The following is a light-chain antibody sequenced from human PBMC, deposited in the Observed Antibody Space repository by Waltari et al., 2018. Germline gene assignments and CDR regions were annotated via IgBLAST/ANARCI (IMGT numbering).Light chain of an antibody. V-gene: IGKV1-33*01. CDR1: QDISNY. CDR2: DAS. J-gene: IGKJ4*01. Sequence: DIQMTQSPSSLSASVGDRVTITCQASQDISNYLNWYQQKTGKAPKLLIYDASNLETGVPSMFSGSGSGTDFTFTISSLQPEDIATYYCQQYDNLPLTFGGGTKVEIK. CDR3: QQYDNLPLT.